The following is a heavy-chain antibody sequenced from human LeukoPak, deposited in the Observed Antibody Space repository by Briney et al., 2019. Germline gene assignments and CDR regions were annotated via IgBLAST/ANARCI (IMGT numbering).Heavy chain of an antibody. J-gene: IGHJ4*02. CDR3: ARDPGQYNYGYSDY. CDR2: ITSSSSYI. D-gene: IGHD5-18*01. Sequence: SGGSLRLSCAASGFTFSTYSMNWVRQAPGKGLEWVSSITSSSSYIYYADSVKGRFTISRDNAKNSLYLQMNSLRAEDRAIYYCARDPGQYNYGYSDYWGQGTLVAVSS. CDR1: GFTFSTYS. V-gene: IGHV3-21*01.